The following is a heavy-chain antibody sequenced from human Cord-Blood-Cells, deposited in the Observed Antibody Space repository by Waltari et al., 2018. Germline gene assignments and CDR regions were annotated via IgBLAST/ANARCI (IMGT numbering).Heavy chain of an antibody. V-gene: IGHV1-2*02. Sequence: QVQLVQSGAEVKKPGASVKVSCKASGYTFTGYYMHWVRQAPGQGLEWMGWINPNSGGTNYAKKFQGRVTMTRDTSISTAYMELSRLRSDDTAVYYCARDEAGDNWFDPWGQGTLVTVSS. D-gene: IGHD6-19*01. CDR2: INPNSGGT. CDR1: GYTFTGYY. CDR3: ARDEAGDNWFDP. J-gene: IGHJ5*02.